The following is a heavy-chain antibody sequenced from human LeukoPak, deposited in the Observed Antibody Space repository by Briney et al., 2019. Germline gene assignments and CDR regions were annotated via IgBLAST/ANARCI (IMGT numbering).Heavy chain of an antibody. Sequence: SETLSLTCTVSGGSISGYYWSWIRQPAGKGLEWIGHIYTSGTTNYNPSLKSRVTMSIDTSKNQFSLKLSSVTAADTAVYYCAREGSSAYAWFDPWGQGTMVTVSS. V-gene: IGHV4-4*07. J-gene: IGHJ5*02. D-gene: IGHD3-22*01. CDR2: IYTSGTT. CDR1: GGSISGYY. CDR3: AREGSSAYAWFDP.